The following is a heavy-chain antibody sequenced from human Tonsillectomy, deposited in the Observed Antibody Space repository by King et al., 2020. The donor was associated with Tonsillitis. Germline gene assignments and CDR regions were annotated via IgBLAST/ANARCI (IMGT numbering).Heavy chain of an antibody. Sequence: VQLVEAGGGLVRPGGSLRLSCAASGFTFSYYWMTLVRQAPGKGLEWVANIKQDGREKYSVDSLKGRFTISRDNAKNSVVLQMNSLRAEDKAVYHFARNSSDPKFYYYYYMDVWGNGTTVTVSS. D-gene: IGHD3-22*01. CDR1: GFTFSYYW. J-gene: IGHJ6*03. CDR3: ARNSSDPKFYYYYYMDV. V-gene: IGHV3-7*04. CDR2: IKQDGREK.